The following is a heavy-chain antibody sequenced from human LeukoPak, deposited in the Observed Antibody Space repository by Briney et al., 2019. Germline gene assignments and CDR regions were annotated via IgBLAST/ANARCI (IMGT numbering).Heavy chain of an antibody. V-gene: IGHV3-33*08. CDR1: GFTFSSYA. Sequence: GGSLRLSCSASGFTFSSYAMHWVRQAPGKGLEWVAVIWYDGSNKYYADSVKGRFTISRDNSKNTLYLQMNSLTAEDTAVYYCARARGYYYDSFDYWGQGTLVTISS. D-gene: IGHD3-22*01. CDR3: ARARGYYYDSFDY. CDR2: IWYDGSNK. J-gene: IGHJ4*02.